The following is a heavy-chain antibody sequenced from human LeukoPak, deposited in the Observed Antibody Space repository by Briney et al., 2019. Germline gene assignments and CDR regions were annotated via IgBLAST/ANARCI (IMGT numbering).Heavy chain of an antibody. J-gene: IGHJ4*02. CDR2: INTDGSST. CDR3: ATYRQVLLPFES. D-gene: IGHD5-18*01. Sequence: PGGSLRLSCAASGFIFSSYWMHWVRHAPGKGLAWVSRINTDGSSTSYADSVKGRFTISRDNAKNTLYLQMNSLRAEDTAIYYCATYRQVLLPFESWGQGTLVTVSS. V-gene: IGHV3-74*01. CDR1: GFIFSSYW.